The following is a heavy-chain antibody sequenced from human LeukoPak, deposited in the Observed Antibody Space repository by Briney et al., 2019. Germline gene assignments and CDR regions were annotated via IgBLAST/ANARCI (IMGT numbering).Heavy chain of an antibody. D-gene: IGHD6-6*01. CDR2: IYSGGST. J-gene: IGHJ4*02. CDR3: ARLIAARPGAGIEY. Sequence: PGGSLRLSCAASGFTVSSNYMSWVRQAPGKGLEWVSVIYSGGSTYYADSVKGRFTISRDNSKNTLYLQMNSLRAEDTAVYYCARLIAARPGAGIEYWGQGTLVTVSS. CDR1: GFTVSSNY. V-gene: IGHV3-53*01.